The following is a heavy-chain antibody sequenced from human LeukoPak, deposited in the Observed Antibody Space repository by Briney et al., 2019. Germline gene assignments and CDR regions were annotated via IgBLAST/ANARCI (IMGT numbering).Heavy chain of an antibody. V-gene: IGHV5-51*01. D-gene: IGHD3-3*01. CDR2: IYPGDSDT. J-gene: IGHJ4*02. CDR3: ARHGRYDFWSATDY. CDR1: GYTFTSYW. Sequence: KVSCKASGYTFTSYWIGWVRQMPGKGLEWMGIIYPGDSDTRYSPSFQGQVTISADKSISTAYLQWSSLKASDTAMYYCARHGRYDFWSATDYWGQGTLVTVSS.